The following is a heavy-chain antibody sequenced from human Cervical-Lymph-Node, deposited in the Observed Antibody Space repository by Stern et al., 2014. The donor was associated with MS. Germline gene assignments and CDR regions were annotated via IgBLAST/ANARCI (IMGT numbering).Heavy chain of an antibody. CDR3: ARDRGSYSDY. D-gene: IGHD1-26*01. CDR2: ISPKTGSA. V-gene: IGHV1-2*02. CDR1: GYTFTAYF. Sequence: QVQLVQSGAEVERPGASVKVSCKASGYTFTAYFLHWVRQAPGQGLEGMGWISPKTGSATYAQKFQDRVTMTRDTSINTGYMEVSSLRSDDTAVYYCARDRGSYSDYWGQGTLVAVSS. J-gene: IGHJ4*02.